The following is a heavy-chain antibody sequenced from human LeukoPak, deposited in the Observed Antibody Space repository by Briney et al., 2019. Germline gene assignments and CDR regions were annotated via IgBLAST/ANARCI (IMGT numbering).Heavy chain of an antibody. Sequence: GASVKVSCKASGYTFTDYYMHWVRQAPGQGLQWMGWINPNSGGTNYAQKFQGRVTMTRDTSINTAYMDLNWLTSDDAAVYYCMRDPRTTKNAFDIWGQGTMVTVSS. J-gene: IGHJ3*02. V-gene: IGHV1-2*02. CDR1: GYTFTDYY. D-gene: IGHD4-11*01. CDR3: MRDPRTTKNAFDI. CDR2: INPNSGGT.